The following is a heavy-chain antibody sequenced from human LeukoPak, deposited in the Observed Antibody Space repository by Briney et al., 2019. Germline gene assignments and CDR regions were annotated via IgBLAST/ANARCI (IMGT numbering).Heavy chain of an antibody. Sequence: GGSLRLSCAAAGFTFSNYGMHWVRQAPGKGLEWVAFKGCEGSTKYYTDSLKGRFTISRDNSQNTQYLQMNNLRDEDTAMYYSAKAGCSGGNCYSSPLDAFDFWGQGTMVTVSS. D-gene: IGHD2-15*01. CDR3: AKAGCSGGNCYSSPLDAFDF. J-gene: IGHJ3*01. V-gene: IGHV3-30*02. CDR2: KGCEGSTK. CDR1: GFTFSNYG.